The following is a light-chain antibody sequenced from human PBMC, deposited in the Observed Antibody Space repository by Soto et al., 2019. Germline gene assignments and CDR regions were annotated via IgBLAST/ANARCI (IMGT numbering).Light chain of an antibody. J-gene: IGLJ2*01. V-gene: IGLV2-14*01. CDR2: GVT. CDR3: SSFAGGGNPVL. Sequence: QSALTQPASVSGSPGQSITISCTGTSSDVGGYNYVSWYQQHPGIAPKLLIYGVTNRPSGVSTRFSGSKSGNTASLTISGLQAEDEADYHCSSFAGGGNPVLLGGGTKLTVL. CDR1: SSDVGGYNY.